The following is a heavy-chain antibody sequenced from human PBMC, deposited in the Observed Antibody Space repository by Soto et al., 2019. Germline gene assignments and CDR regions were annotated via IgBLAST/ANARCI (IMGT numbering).Heavy chain of an antibody. J-gene: IGHJ6*02. D-gene: IGHD3-3*01. CDR1: GFTFTSSA. V-gene: IGHV1-58*01. CDR3: ASFNTSLQTINYWSAYYYYHYGMDH. CDR2: IVVGSGNT. Sequence: SVKVYCKASGFTFTSSAVQWVRQARGQRLEWIGWIVVGSGNTNYAQKFQERVTITRDMSTSTAYMELSSLRSEDTAVYYCASFNTSLQTINYWSAYYYYHYGMDHWG.